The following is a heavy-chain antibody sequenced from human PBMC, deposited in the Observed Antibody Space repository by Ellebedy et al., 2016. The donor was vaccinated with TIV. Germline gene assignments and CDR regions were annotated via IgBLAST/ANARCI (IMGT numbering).Heavy chain of an antibody. D-gene: IGHD1-7*01. CDR1: GYTFTSYG. V-gene: IGHV1-8*02. CDR3: AISTGTNYYYYYYMDV. J-gene: IGHJ6*03. Sequence: ASVKVSXXASGYTFTSYGISWVRQAPGQGLEWMGWMNPNSGNTGYAQKFQGRVTMTRNTSISTAYMELSSLRSEDTAVYYCAISTGTNYYYYYYMDVWGKGTTVTVSS. CDR2: MNPNSGNT.